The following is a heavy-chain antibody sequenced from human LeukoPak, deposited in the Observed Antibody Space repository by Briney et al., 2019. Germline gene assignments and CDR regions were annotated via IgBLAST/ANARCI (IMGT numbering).Heavy chain of an antibody. V-gene: IGHV4-4*07. CDR3: ARDLPSLTAMARGYYYYYYMDV. J-gene: IGHJ6*03. D-gene: IGHD5-18*01. Sequence: SETLSLTCTVSGGSISSYYWSWIRQPAGKGLEWIGRIYTSGSTNYNPSLKSRVTMSVDTSKNQFSLKLSSVTAADTAVYYCARDLPSLTAMARGYYYYYYMDVWGKGTTVTISS. CDR1: GGSISSYY. CDR2: IYTSGST.